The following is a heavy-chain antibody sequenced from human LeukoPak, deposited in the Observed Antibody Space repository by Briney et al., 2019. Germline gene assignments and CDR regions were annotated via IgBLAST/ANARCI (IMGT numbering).Heavy chain of an antibody. Sequence: PGGSLRLSCAASGFTFSSYSMNWVRQAPVKELEWVSSISSSSSYIYYADSVKGRFTISRDNAKNSLYLQMNSLRAEDTAVYYCARGPAYDSSGYPTSFDYWGQGTLVTVSS. CDR3: ARGPAYDSSGYPTSFDY. D-gene: IGHD3-22*01. V-gene: IGHV3-21*01. CDR2: ISSSSSYI. J-gene: IGHJ4*02. CDR1: GFTFSSYS.